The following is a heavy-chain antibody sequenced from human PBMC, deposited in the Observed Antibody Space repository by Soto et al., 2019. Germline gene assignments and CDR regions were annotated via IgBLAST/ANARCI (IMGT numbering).Heavy chain of an antibody. J-gene: IGHJ4*02. CDR1: GFLFRNFA. D-gene: IGHD3-10*01. V-gene: IGHV3-23*01. CDR3: VTAVRTRLDN. Sequence: GGSLRLSCAASGFLFRNFARYWVRRAPGKGLEWVSSIRQSGDRSSYADSAKGRFTISRDNSKNTLYLQMNGLRLDDTAVYYCVTAVRTRLDNWGPGTLVTVSS. CDR2: IRQSGDRS.